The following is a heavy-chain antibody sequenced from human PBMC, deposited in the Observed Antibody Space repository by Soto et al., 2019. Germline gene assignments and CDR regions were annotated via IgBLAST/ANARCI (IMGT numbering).Heavy chain of an antibody. Sequence: ASETLSLTCSASGGSITSSSHFWGWVRQPPGKGLEWIGTIYFTGNTYYTPSLKSRLTMSIDTSKNELSLRLNSVTAADTAVYYCAGQTFTIAAASYGRSNWFDPWGPGTLVTVSS. CDR2: IYFTGNT. J-gene: IGHJ5*02. D-gene: IGHD6-25*01. CDR1: GGSITSSSHF. CDR3: AGQTFTIAAASYGRSNWFDP. V-gene: IGHV4-39*01.